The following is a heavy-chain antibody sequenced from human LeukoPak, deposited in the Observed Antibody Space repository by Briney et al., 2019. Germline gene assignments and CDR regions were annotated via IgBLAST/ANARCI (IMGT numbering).Heavy chain of an antibody. D-gene: IGHD3/OR15-3a*01. CDR3: ARDRAATQDWVEFDP. Sequence: GGSLRLSCAVSGFSVTNYYMSWVRQAPGKGLELVSLIRGNGQTFYADSVKGRFTISRDDSKNTIYLQMSSLRAEDTAVYFCARDRAATQDWVEFDPWGQGTLVTVSS. V-gene: IGHV3-66*03. CDR1: GFSVTNYY. J-gene: IGHJ5*02. CDR2: IRGNGQT.